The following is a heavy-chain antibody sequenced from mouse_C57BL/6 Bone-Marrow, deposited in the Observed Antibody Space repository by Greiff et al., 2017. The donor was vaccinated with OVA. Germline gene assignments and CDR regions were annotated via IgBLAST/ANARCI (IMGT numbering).Heavy chain of an antibody. J-gene: IGHJ4*01. CDR1: GYTFTSYW. Sequence: QVQLKQPGAELVKPGASVKLSCKASGYTFTSYWMQWVKQRPGQGLEWIGEIDPSDSYTNYNQKFKGKATLTVDTSSSTAYMQLSSLTSEDSAVYYCARKIVGDYYAMDYWGQGTSVTVSS. V-gene: IGHV1-50*01. D-gene: IGHD1-3*01. CDR3: ARKIVGDYYAMDY. CDR2: IDPSDSYT.